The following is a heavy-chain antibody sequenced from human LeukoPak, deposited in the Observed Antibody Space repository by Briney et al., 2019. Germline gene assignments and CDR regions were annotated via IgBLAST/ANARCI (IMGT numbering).Heavy chain of an antibody. CDR1: GFTFNSYA. J-gene: IGHJ4*02. Sequence: AGGSQRLSCAASGFTFNSYAMSWVRQAPGKGLGWGSAICGSGVSTYYVDSVRGRSTISRDNSKNTLYLQMNSLRAEDTDVYYCAKDTPEITMVPSWFGNWGQGTLVTVSS. CDR2: ICGSGVST. CDR3: AKDTPEITMVPSWFGN. V-gene: IGHV3-23*01. D-gene: IGHD3-10*01.